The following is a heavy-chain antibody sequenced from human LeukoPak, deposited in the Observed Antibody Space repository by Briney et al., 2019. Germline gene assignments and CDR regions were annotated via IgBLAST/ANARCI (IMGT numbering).Heavy chain of an antibody. D-gene: IGHD4-17*01. Sequence: SETLSLTCTVSGGSISSGGYYWSWIRQPPGKGLEWIGYIYHSGSTYYNPSLKSRVTISVDRSKNQFSLKLSSVTAADTAVYYCARGNYGDYDTYRYYYYYYYMDVWGKGTTVTVSS. V-gene: IGHV4-30-2*01. CDR3: ARGNYGDYDTYRYYYYYYYMDV. CDR1: GGSISSGGYY. CDR2: IYHSGST. J-gene: IGHJ6*03.